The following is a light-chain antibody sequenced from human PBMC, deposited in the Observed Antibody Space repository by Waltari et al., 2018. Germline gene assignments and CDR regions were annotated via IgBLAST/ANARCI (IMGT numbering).Light chain of an antibody. Sequence: QSALTQPATVSGSPGQSITISCTGTSSDIGTYNLVSWYQQHPGKAHKLMIYEGSKRPSGVSNRFSGSKSGNTASLTISGLQAEDEADYYCSSYAGTSTWVFGGGTKLTVL. J-gene: IGLJ3*02. CDR3: SSYAGTSTWV. CDR2: EGS. CDR1: SSDIGTYNL. V-gene: IGLV2-23*01.